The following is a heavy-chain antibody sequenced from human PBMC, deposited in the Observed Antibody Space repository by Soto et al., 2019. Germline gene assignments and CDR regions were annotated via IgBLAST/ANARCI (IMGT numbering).Heavy chain of an antibody. V-gene: IGHV3-33*03. CDR1: GLSFGSCG. J-gene: IGHJ3*01. D-gene: IGHD1-26*01. CDR3: ARAQYTGSSFDACDV. CDR2: IWYDGSNK. Sequence: PGGSRRRSGSASGLSFGSCGMHWVRQAPGKGLGWVAVIWYDGSNKYYAESVKGRFTISRDNSKNTLSVQMHSLTVEDTAVYYCARAQYTGSSFDACDVWGQGTMVTVSS.